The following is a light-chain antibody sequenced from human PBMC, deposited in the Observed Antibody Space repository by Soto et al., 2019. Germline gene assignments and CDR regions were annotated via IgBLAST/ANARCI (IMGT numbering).Light chain of an antibody. CDR2: AAS. J-gene: IGKJ1*01. CDR1: QGISNY. CDR3: QNYNGAPWT. V-gene: IGKV1-27*01. Sequence: DIQMTQSPSSLSASVGDRVTITCRASQGISNYLVWYQQKPGKVPKLLIYAASTLQSEVPSRFSGSGSGTDFTLTISSLQPEDVATYYCQNYNGAPWTFGQGTKVEIK.